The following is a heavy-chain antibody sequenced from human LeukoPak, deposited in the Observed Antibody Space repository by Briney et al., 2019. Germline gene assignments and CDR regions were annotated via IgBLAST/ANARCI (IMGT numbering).Heavy chain of an antibody. CDR1: GYSISSGYY. J-gene: IGHJ6*03. CDR2: IYHSGST. CDR3: ARGRATGTYYYYYYMDV. D-gene: IGHD5-12*01. V-gene: IGHV4-38-2*02. Sequence: SETLSLTCTVSGYSISSGYYWGWIRQPPGKGLEWIGSIYHSGSTYYNPSLKSRVTISVDTSKNQFSLKLSSVTAADTAVYYCARGRATGTYYYYYYMDVWGKGTTVTVSS.